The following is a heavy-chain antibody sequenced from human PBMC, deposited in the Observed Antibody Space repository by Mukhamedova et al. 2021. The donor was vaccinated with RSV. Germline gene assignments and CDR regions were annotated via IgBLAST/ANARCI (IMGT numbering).Heavy chain of an antibody. CDR3: ARDRKYYYDSSGYSHFDY. D-gene: IGHD3-22*01. Sequence: NAEYMGKLQGRVTMTTDTSTSTAYMELRSLRSDDTAVYYCARDRKYYYDSSGYSHFDYWGQGTLVTVFS. J-gene: IGHJ4*02. V-gene: IGHV1-18*01.